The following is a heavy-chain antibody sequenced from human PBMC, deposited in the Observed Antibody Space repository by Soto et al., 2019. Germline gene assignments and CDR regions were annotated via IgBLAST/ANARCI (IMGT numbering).Heavy chain of an antibody. V-gene: IGHV4-30-2*01. Sequence: SLTCAVSGGSISSGGYSWGWIRQPPGKGLEWIGYIYHSGSTYYNPSLKSRVTISVDRSKNQFSLKLSSVTAADTAVYYCARGGVTPYYYGMDVWGQGTTATVSS. CDR3: ARGGVTPYYYGMDV. CDR1: GGSISSGGYS. CDR2: IYHSGST. D-gene: IGHD2-21*02. J-gene: IGHJ6*02.